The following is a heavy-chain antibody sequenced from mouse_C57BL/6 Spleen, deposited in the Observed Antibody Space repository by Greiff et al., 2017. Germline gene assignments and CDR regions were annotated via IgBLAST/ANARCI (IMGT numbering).Heavy chain of an antibody. CDR3: TRGTAWFAY. V-gene: IGHV6-3*01. CDR1: GFTFSNYW. CDR2: IRLKSDNYAT. Sequence: EVQVVESGGGLVQPGGSMKLSCVASGFTFSNYWMNWVRQSPEKGLEWVAQIRLKSDNYATHYAESVKGRFTISRDDSKSSVYLQMNNLRAEDTGIYYCTRGTAWFAYWGQGTLVTVSA. J-gene: IGHJ3*01. D-gene: IGHD3-3*01.